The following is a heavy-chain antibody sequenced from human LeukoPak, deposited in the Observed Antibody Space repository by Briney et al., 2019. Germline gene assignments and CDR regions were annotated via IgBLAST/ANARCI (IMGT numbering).Heavy chain of an antibody. CDR3: ARDGTEGNAFDI. V-gene: IGHV3-30-3*01. Sequence: GGSLRLSCAASGFTFSSYAMHWVRQAPGKGLEWVAVISYDGSNKYYADSVKGRLTISRDNSKNTLYLQMNSLRAEDTAVYYCARDGTEGNAFDIWGQGTMVTVSS. D-gene: IGHD3/OR15-3a*01. J-gene: IGHJ3*02. CDR2: ISYDGSNK. CDR1: GFTFSSYA.